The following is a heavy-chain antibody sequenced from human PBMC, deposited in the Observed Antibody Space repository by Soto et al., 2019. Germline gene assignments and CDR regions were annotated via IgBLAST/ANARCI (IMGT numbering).Heavy chain of an antibody. D-gene: IGHD5-12*01. CDR1: GFTVSSNY. CDR3: ASLGYSGYDFAFDI. Sequence: GGSMRLSCAASGFTVSSNYMNWVRQAPGKGLEWVSVIYSGGNTYYADSVKGRFTISRDNSKNTLYLQMNSLRAEDTAVYYCASLGYSGYDFAFDIWGQGTMVTVSS. J-gene: IGHJ3*02. V-gene: IGHV3-53*01. CDR2: IYSGGNT.